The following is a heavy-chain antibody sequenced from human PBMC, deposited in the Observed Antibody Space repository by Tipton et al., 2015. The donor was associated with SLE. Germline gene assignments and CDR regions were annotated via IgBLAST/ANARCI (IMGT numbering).Heavy chain of an antibody. V-gene: IGHV3-48*03. Sequence: SLRLSCAASGFTFTSYEMNWVRQAPGKGLEWVSYISSSGSSIFYADSVKGRFTISRDNAKNSLYLQMNSLRAEDTAVYYCARDYYGSGSYYQPGAFDIWGQGTMVTVSS. J-gene: IGHJ3*02. CDR3: ARDYYGSGSYYQPGAFDI. CDR2: ISSSGSSI. D-gene: IGHD3-10*01. CDR1: GFTFTSYE.